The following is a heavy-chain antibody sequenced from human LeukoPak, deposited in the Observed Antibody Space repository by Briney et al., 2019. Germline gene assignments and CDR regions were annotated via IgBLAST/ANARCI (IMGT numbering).Heavy chain of an antibody. CDR3: VKVAKYYYGSETYYFFEH. CDR2: INQDGTEI. J-gene: IGHJ4*02. Sequence: GESLRLSCAASGFTFTTYWMSWVRQLPGKGLEWVANINQDGTEIYYVDSVKGRFTISRDNAKNSLDLQMNSLRVEDTGIYYCVKVAKYYYGSETYYFFEHWGQGTPVTASS. CDR1: GFTFTTYW. D-gene: IGHD3-10*01. V-gene: IGHV3-7*01.